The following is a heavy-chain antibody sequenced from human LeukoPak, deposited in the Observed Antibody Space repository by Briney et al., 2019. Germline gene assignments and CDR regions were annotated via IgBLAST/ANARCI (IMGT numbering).Heavy chain of an antibody. V-gene: IGHV1-2*02. CDR3: ARGIHDFWSGYLAGYFDY. J-gene: IGHJ4*02. Sequence: ASVKVSCKASGYTFTGYYMHWVRQAPGQGLEWMGWINPNSGGTNYAQKFQGRVTMTRDTSISTAYMELSRLRSDDTAVYYCARGIHDFWSGYLAGYFDYWGQGTLVTVSS. CDR1: GYTFTGYY. CDR2: INPNSGGT. D-gene: IGHD3-3*01.